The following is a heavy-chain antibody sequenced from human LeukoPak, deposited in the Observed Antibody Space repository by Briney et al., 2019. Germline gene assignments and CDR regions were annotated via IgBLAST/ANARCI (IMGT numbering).Heavy chain of an antibody. CDR3: ARGRYDLGAIDAFDI. Sequence: SGGSLRLSCAASGFTFSSYAMHWVRQAPGKGLEWVAVISYDGSNKYYADSVKGRFTISRDNAKNSLYLQMNSLRAEDTAVYYCARGRYDLGAIDAFDIWGQGTMVTVSS. J-gene: IGHJ3*02. CDR1: GFTFSSYA. V-gene: IGHV3-30-3*01. CDR2: ISYDGSNK. D-gene: IGHD1-26*01.